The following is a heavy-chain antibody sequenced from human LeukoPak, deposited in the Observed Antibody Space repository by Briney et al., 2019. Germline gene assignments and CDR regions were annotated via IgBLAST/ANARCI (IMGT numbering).Heavy chain of an antibody. CDR3: ARGKYSGYGGMVSYYYYMDV. D-gene: IGHD5-12*01. CDR2: IYYSGST. CDR1: GDSISSTNYY. J-gene: IGHJ6*03. V-gene: IGHV4-39*01. Sequence: SGTLSLTCTVSGDSISSTNYYWGWIRQPPGKGLEWIGSIYYSGSTYYNPSLESRVTISVDTSKNQFSLKLSSVTAADTAVYYCARGKYSGYGGMVSYYYYMDVWGKGTTVTISS.